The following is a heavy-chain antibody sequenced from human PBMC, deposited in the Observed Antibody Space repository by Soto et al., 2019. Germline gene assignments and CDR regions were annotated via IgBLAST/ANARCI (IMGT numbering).Heavy chain of an antibody. CDR3: AYNYSDISGYTYFDF. J-gene: IGHJ4*02. CDR1: GHTFTSYD. V-gene: IGHV1-8*01. Sequence: GASVKVSCKTSGHTFTSYDINWVRQATGQGLEWMGWMNPDSGDTGYAQKFQGRVTMTRDTSINTAFMELSSLRSEDTAVYYCAYNYSDISGYTYFDFWGQGTMVTVSS. D-gene: IGHD3-22*01. CDR2: MNPDSGDT.